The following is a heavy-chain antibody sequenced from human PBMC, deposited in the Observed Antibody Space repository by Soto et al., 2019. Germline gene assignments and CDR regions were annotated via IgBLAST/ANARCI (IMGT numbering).Heavy chain of an antibody. CDR2: ISYDGSNK. D-gene: IGHD3-3*01. CDR1: GFTFSSYG. Sequence: QVQLVESGGGVVQPGRSLRLSCAASGFTFSSYGMHWVRQAPGKGREWVAVISYDGSNKYYADSVKGRFTISRDNSKNTLYLKMNSLRAEDTAVYYCAKTSSTYYDFWSGYYWLVDGMDVWGQGTTVTVSS. V-gene: IGHV3-30*18. J-gene: IGHJ6*02. CDR3: AKTSSTYYDFWSGYYWLVDGMDV.